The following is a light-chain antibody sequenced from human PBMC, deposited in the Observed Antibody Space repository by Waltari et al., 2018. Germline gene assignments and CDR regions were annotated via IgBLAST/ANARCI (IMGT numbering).Light chain of an antibody. CDR3: QQTYTAPLT. Sequence: DIQMTQSPSSLSASVGDRVTITCRASQGIYNYLAWYQQKPGKAPKLLIYAASTLHSGVPLRFSGSGAGTDFTLAINSLQLEDVATYYCQQTYTAPLTFGGGTKVQIK. J-gene: IGKJ4*01. CDR2: AAS. V-gene: IGKV1-39*01. CDR1: QGIYNY.